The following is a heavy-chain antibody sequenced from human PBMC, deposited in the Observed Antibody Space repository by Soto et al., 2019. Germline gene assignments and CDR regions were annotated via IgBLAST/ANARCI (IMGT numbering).Heavy chain of an antibody. J-gene: IGHJ4*02. CDR1: GFTCSGHG. D-gene: IGHD2-2*01. CDR2: ITDDARSR. Sequence: GGPPRLSCGTSGFTCSGHGRHWVRQAPGKGLEWVSRITDDARSRFHADSVKGRFAISRDNAKNTLYLHMSSLRAEDTAVYYCAKGPASSRPYFFDYWGQGTLVTVSS. CDR3: AKGPASSRPYFFDY. V-gene: IGHV3-74*01.